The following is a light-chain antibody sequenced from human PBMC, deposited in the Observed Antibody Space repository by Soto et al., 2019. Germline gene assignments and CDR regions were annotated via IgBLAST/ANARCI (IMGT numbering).Light chain of an antibody. J-gene: IGKJ1*01. Sequence: DIQMTQSPSSLSASVGDRVTITCRASQSISNYLNWYQQKTGKAPKLLMYDESSLQSGVPSRFGSSGSGTDFTLTISSLQPEDFATYYCQQSYSTPRTFGQGTKVEIK. CDR1: QSISNY. V-gene: IGKV1-39*01. CDR3: QQSYSTPRT. CDR2: DES.